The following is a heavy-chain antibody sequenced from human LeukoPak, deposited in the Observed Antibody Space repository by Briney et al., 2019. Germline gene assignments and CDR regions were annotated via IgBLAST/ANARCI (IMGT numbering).Heavy chain of an antibody. CDR2: IYYSGST. CDR1: GGSISSSSYY. Sequence: PSETLSLTCTVSGGSISSSSYYWGWIRQPPGKGLEWIGSIYYSGSTYYNPSLKSRVTISVDTSKNQFSLKLSSVTAADTAVYYCARFDAPYGDYVGYYLDYWGQGTLVTVSS. CDR3: ARFDAPYGDYVGYYLDY. J-gene: IGHJ4*02. V-gene: IGHV4-39*01. D-gene: IGHD4-17*01.